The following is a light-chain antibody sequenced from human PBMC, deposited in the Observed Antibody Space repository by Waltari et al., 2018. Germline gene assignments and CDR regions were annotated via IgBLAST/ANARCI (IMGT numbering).Light chain of an antibody. J-gene: IGKJ2*01. V-gene: IGKV3D-20*01. CDR1: QNITNNY. Sequence: EVILTQSPDTLSLSPGARATLSRRASQNITNNYLAWYQQKPGLAPRLLIYDSSSRATGVPDRFSGSGSGTDFTLTIGRLEPEDYAVYYCQQYENSPLTFGQGTKLEIK. CDR2: DSS. CDR3: QQYENSPLT.